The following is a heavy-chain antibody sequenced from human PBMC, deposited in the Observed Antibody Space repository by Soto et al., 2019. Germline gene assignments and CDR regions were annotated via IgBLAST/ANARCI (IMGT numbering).Heavy chain of an antibody. CDR3: VNQPGSGKTYCYNREV. J-gene: IGHJ6*02. CDR1: GFSFNTYA. D-gene: IGHD3-10*01. CDR2: INYSGRTT. Sequence: EVQLLESGGGLVQPGGSLRLSCETSGFSFNTYAMTWVRQAPGMGLEWVAVINYSGRTTFHAQSVKGRFTISRDNSKNTVFLQLDSLRAEDTGVYYCVNQPGSGKTYCYNREVWGLGTTVMVSS. V-gene: IGHV3-23*01.